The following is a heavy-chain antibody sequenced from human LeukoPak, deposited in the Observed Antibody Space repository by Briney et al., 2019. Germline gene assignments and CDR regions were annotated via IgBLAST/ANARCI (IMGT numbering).Heavy chain of an antibody. D-gene: IGHD1-1*01. CDR1: GCSISSYY. Sequence: PSETLSLTCTVSGCSISSYYWSWIRQPPGKGLEWIGYIYYSGSTNYNPSLKSRVTISVDTSKNQFSLKLSSVTAADTAVYYCARHMGLGYTYFYPYFDYWGQGTLVTVSS. CDR3: ARHMGLGYTYFYPYFDY. V-gene: IGHV4-59*08. CDR2: IYYSGST. J-gene: IGHJ4*01.